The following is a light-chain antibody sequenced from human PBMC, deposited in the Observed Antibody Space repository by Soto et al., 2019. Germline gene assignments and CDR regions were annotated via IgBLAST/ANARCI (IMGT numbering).Light chain of an antibody. Sequence: QSALTQPASVSGSPGQSITISCTGTSSDVGGYDHVSWYQQHPGKAPKLIMYDVTVRPSGISRRVSGSKSDNTASLAVSGLQPEDEADYYCSSYTNKDTLLFGGGTKLTVL. CDR3: SSYTNKDTLL. J-gene: IGLJ3*02. CDR1: SSDVGGYDH. CDR2: DVT. V-gene: IGLV2-14*03.